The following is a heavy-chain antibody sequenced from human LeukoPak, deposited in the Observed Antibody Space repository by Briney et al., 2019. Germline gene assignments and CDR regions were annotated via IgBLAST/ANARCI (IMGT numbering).Heavy chain of an antibody. D-gene: IGHD4-23*01. Sequence: GGSLRLSCAASGFTFRSYAMSWVRQSPGKGLEWVSAIGGGGGTTYYADSVKGRFTISRDNSKNTLYLQMNSLRAEDTAVYYCAKTPATVVTPWGKYYFDYWGQGTLVTVSS. CDR3: AKTPATVVTPWGKYYFDY. CDR1: GFTFRSYA. CDR2: IGGGGGTT. J-gene: IGHJ4*02. V-gene: IGHV3-23*01.